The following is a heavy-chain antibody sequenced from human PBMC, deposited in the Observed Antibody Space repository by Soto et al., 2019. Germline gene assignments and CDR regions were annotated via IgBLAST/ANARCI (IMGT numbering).Heavy chain of an antibody. J-gene: IGHJ6*02. CDR3: ARYSSTPDQYYDILTGYYITGMDV. CDR1: GGTFSSYA. Sequence: SVKVSCKASGGTFSSYAISWVRQAPGQGLEWMGGIIPIFGTANYAQKFQGRVTITADKSTSTAYMELSSLRSEDTAVYYCARYSSTPDQYYDILTGYYITGMDVWGQGTTVTVSS. V-gene: IGHV1-69*06. D-gene: IGHD3-9*01. CDR2: IIPIFGTA.